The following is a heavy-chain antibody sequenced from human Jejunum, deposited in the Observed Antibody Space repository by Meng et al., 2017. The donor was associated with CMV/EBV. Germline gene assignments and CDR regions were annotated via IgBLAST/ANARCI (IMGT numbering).Heavy chain of an antibody. J-gene: IGHJ4*02. CDR2: IYYSGST. V-gene: IGHV4-30-4*01. CDR1: GGSISSGDYY. CDR3: ARGRAGLHFDY. Sequence: CTVSGGSISSGDYYWSWIRQPPGKGLEWIGYIYYSGSTYYNASLKSRLTISVDTSKKQFSLNLSSATAADTAVYYCARGRAGLHFDYWGQGTLVTVSS. D-gene: IGHD5/OR15-5a*01.